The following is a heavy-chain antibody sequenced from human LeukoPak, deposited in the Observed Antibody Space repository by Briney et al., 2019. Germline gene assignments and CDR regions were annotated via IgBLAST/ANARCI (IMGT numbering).Heavy chain of an antibody. Sequence: ASVKVSCKASGYTFTSYYMHWVRQPPGQGLEGMGIINPSGGSTSYPQKLQGRVTMTRDTSTSTVYMELSSLRSEDTAVYYCARGRSPSTAQYGMDVWGQGTTVTVS. CDR3: ARGRSPSTAQYGMDV. J-gene: IGHJ6*01. D-gene: IGHD6-13*01. CDR2: INPSGGST. V-gene: IGHV1-46*01. CDR1: GYTFTSYY.